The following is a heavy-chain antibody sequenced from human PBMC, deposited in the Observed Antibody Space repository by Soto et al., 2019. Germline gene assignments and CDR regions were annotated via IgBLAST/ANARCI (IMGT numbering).Heavy chain of an antibody. CDR3: ARGYGGNTEFDY. CDR1: GGSFSSYY. V-gene: IGHV4-34*01. D-gene: IGHD2-15*01. CDR2: INHSGST. Sequence: PSETLSLTCAVYGGSFSSYYWSWIRQPPGKGLEWIGEINHSGSTNYNPSLKSRVTISVDTSKNQFSLKLSSVTAADTAVYYCARGYGGNTEFDYWGQGTLVTVSS. J-gene: IGHJ4*02.